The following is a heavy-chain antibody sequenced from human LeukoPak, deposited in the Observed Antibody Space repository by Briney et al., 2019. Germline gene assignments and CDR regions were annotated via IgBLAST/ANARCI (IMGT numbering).Heavy chain of an antibody. CDR3: ARVIAVWFGGSDAFDI. D-gene: IGHD3-10*01. J-gene: IGHJ3*02. Sequence: ASVKVSCKASGGTFSSYAISWVRQAPGQGLEWMGGIIPIFGTANYAQKFQGRVTITTDESTSTAYMELSSLRAEDTAVYYCARVIAVWFGGSDAFDIWGQGTMVTVSS. CDR1: GGTFSSYA. CDR2: IIPIFGTA. V-gene: IGHV1-69*05.